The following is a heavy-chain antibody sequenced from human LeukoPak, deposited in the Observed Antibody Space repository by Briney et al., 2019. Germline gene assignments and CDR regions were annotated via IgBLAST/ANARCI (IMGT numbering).Heavy chain of an antibody. CDR1: GDPFSSYI. J-gene: IGHJ6*03. CDR2: IMPLFNTP. V-gene: IGHV1-69*01. D-gene: IGHD3-10*01. Sequence: SVTVSCKASGDPFSSYIISWVRQAPGQGLEWMGGIMPLFNTPNYEQKFQGRLTTTADASTQTSYMELRSLTSEDTAVYYCARVDRNHFYMDVWGKGTTVTVSS. CDR3: ARVDRNHFYMDV.